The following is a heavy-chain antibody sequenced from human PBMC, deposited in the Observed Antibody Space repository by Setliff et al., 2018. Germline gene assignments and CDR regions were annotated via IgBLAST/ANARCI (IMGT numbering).Heavy chain of an antibody. CDR3: ARGSGRGYSYGLFDY. Sequence: SETLSLTCTVSGGSVSTYYWSWIRQPPGKGLECIGFIFYSGYTHYNPSLKSRVTMSVDVSREQFSLELSSVTAADTAVYFCARGSGRGYSYGLFDYWGQGSLFTVS. CDR1: GGSVSTYY. V-gene: IGHV4-59*02. D-gene: IGHD5-18*01. CDR2: IFYSGYT. J-gene: IGHJ4*02.